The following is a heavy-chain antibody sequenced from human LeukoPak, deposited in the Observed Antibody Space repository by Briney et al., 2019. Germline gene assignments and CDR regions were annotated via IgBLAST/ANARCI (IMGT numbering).Heavy chain of an antibody. J-gene: IGHJ4*02. CDR1: GGTFSSYA. CDR2: IIPILGIA. CDR3: ARPMTYYYGSGSYVFDY. D-gene: IGHD3-10*01. Sequence: GASVKVSCKASGGTFSSYAISWVRQAPGQGLEWMGRIIPILGIANYAQKFQGRVTITADKSTSTAYMELSSLRSEDTAVYCCARPMTYYYGSGSYVFDYWGQGTLVTVSS. V-gene: IGHV1-69*04.